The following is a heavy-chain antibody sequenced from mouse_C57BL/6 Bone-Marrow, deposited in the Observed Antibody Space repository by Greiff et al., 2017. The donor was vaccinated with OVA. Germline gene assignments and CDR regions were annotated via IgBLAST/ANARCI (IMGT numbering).Heavy chain of an antibody. CDR3: ARGTTVVATPFAY. Sequence: QVQLQQPGAELVKPGASVKLSCKASGYTFTSYWMHWVKQRPGQGLEWIGMIHPNSGSTNYNEKFKSKATLTVEKSSSTAYMQLSSLTSEDSAVYYCARGTTVVATPFAYWGQGTLVTVSA. J-gene: IGHJ3*01. D-gene: IGHD1-1*01. V-gene: IGHV1-64*01. CDR2: IHPNSGST. CDR1: GYTFTSYW.